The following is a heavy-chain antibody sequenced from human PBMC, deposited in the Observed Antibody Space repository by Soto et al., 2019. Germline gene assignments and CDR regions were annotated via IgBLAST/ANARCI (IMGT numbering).Heavy chain of an antibody. V-gene: IGHV1-8*01. CDR3: ARVCSGGSCYSDAFDI. CDR1: GYTFTSYD. CDR2: MNPNSGNT. D-gene: IGHD2-15*01. J-gene: IGHJ3*02. Sequence: ASVKVSCKASGYTFTSYDINWVRQATGQGLEWMGWMNPNSGNTGYAQKFQGRVTMTRNTSISTAYMELSSLRSEDTAVYYCARVCSGGSCYSDAFDIWGQGTMVTVSS.